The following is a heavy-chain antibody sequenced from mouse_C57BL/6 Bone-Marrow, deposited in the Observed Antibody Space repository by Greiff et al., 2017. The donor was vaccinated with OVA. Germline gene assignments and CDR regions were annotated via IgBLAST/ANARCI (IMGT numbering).Heavy chain of an antibody. CDR2: INPSTGGT. D-gene: IGHD1-1*01. J-gene: IGHJ3*01. CDR1: GYSFTGYY. CDR3: ARRDYGSSSWFAY. V-gene: IGHV1-42*01. Sequence: EVQLQESGPELVKPGASVKISCKASGYSFTGYYMTWVKQSPEKSLEWIGEINPSTGGTTYNQKFKAKATLTVDKSSSTAYMQLKSLTSEDSAVYYCARRDYGSSSWFAYWGQGTLVTVSA.